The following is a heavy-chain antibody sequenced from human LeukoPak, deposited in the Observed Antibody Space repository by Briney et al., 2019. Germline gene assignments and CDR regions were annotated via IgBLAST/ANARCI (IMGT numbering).Heavy chain of an antibody. D-gene: IGHD1-26*01. CDR3: ARVWSRIVGATTSSEY. CDR1: GFTFTSYS. Sequence: GGSLRLSCAASGFTFTSYSMNWVRQAPGKGLEWVSTISGGGGSTYYADSVKGRFTISRDNSKNTLYLQVNSLRAEDTAVYYCARVWSRIVGATTSSEYWGQGTLVTVSS. J-gene: IGHJ4*02. CDR2: ISGGGGST. V-gene: IGHV3-23*01.